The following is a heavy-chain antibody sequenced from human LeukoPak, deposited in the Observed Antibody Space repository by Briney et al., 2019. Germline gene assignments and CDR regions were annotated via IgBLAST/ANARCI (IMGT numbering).Heavy chain of an antibody. CDR1: GFTFSSYG. J-gene: IGHJ4*02. V-gene: IGHV3-23*01. CDR2: ISGSGGST. D-gene: IGHD3-10*01. CDR3: AKDGTYGSGSYGPSYYFDY. Sequence: GGSLRLSCAASGFTFSSYGMSWVRQAPGKGLEWVSAISGSGGSTYYADSVKGRFTISRDSSKNTLYLQMNSLRAEDTAVYYCAKDGTYGSGSYGPSYYFDYWGQGTLVTVSS.